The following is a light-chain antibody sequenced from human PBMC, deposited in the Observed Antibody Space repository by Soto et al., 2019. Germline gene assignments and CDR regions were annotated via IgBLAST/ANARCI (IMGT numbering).Light chain of an antibody. CDR1: QIVSIK. J-gene: IGKJ1*01. Sequence: EVVMTQSPSTLSGSPGEGSTLSFSASQIVSIKLALYQQKPGQAPMLLIYGASTRATGIPARFSGSGSGTEFTLTISSLQSKDFAVYYCQQYNYWPPGTFGQGTKVDIK. V-gene: IGKV3D-15*01. CDR2: GAS. CDR3: QQYNYWPPGT.